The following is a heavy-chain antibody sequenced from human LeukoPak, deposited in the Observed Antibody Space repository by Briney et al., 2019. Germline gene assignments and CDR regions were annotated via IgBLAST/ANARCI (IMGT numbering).Heavy chain of an antibody. D-gene: IGHD3-3*01. CDR1: GYTFTGYY. CDR3: ARLALRFLEDDDY. Sequence: ASVKVSCKASGYTFTGYYMHWVRQAPGRGLEWMGWINPNSGGTNYAQKFQGRVTMTRDTSISTAYMELSRLRSDDTAVYYCARLALRFLEDDDYWGQGTLVTVSS. J-gene: IGHJ4*02. V-gene: IGHV1-2*02. CDR2: INPNSGGT.